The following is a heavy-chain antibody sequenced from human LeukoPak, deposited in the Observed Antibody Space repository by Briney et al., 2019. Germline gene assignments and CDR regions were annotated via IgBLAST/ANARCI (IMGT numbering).Heavy chain of an antibody. CDR3: ARVPSAAHYHFDT. D-gene: IGHD6-13*01. CDR2: INPNSGGT. CDR1: GYTFTGYY. V-gene: IGHV1-2*02. J-gene: IGHJ4*02. Sequence: GASVKVSCKASGYTFTGYYMHWVRQAPGQGLEWMGWINPNSGGTNYAQKFQGRVTMTRDTSISTAYMELSRLRSDDTAVYYCARVPSAAHYHFDTWGQGTLVTVSS.